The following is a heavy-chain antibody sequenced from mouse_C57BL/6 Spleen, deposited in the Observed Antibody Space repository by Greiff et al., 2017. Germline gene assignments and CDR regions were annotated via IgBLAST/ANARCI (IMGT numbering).Heavy chain of an antibody. V-gene: IGHV1-15*01. CDR1: GYTFTDYE. J-gene: IGHJ4*01. CDR3: TRRGSNSVGAMDY. Sequence: QVQLQQSGAELVRPGASVTLSCKASGYTFTDYEMHWVKQTPVHGLEWIGAIDPETGGTAYNQKFKGKATLTADKSSRTAYMELRSLTSEASAVYYCTRRGSNSVGAMDYWGQGTSVTVSS. D-gene: IGHD2-5*01. CDR2: IDPETGGT.